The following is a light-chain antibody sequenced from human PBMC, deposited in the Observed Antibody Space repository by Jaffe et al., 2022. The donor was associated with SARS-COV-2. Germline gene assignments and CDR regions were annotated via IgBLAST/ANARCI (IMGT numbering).Light chain of an antibody. J-gene: IGLJ2*01. CDR1: SSDVGSYNL. CDR2: EGS. V-gene: IGLV2-23*01. Sequence: QSALTQPASVSGSPGQSITISCTGISSDVGSYNLVSWYQQHPGKAPKLVIYEGSKRPSGLSNRFSGSKSGNTASLTISGLQAEDEADYYCCSYAGSSTSVIFGGGTRLTVV. CDR3: CSYAGSSTSVI.